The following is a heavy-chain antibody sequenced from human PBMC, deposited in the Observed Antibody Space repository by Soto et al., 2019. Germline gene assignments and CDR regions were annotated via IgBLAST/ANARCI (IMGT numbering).Heavy chain of an antibody. CDR3: AKDYFWSGYPTA. D-gene: IGHD3-3*01. J-gene: IGHJ6*02. CDR2: ISYDGSNK. V-gene: IGHV3-30*18. Sequence: PGGSLRLSCAASGFTFSSYTMNWVRQAPGKGLEWVAVISYDGSNKYYADSVKGRFTISRDNSKNTLYLQMNSLRAEDTAVYYCAKDYFWSGYPTAWGQGTTVTVSS. CDR1: GFTFSSYT.